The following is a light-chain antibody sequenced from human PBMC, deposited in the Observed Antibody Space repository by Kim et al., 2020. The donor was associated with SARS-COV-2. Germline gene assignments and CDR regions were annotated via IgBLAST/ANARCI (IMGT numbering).Light chain of an antibody. Sequence: GQSITSSCTGTSSDVGGYNYGSWYQQHPGKAPKLMIYDVSKRPSGVSNSFSGSKSGNTASLTISGLQAEDEADYYCSSYTSSSTLVFGGGTQLTVL. CDR2: DVS. CDR1: SSDVGGYNY. CDR3: SSYTSSSTLV. V-gene: IGLV2-14*04. J-gene: IGLJ2*01.